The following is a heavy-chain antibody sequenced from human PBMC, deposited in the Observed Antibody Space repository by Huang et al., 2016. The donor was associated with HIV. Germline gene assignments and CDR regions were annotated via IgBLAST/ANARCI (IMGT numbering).Heavy chain of an antibody. V-gene: IGHV4-34*02. CDR2: ISHSGEV. J-gene: IGHJ5*02. CDR3: ARARPWWLSSDSDL. Sequence: QDQLQQWGAGLLKPSETLSITCAVYGGSFSDFYWSWIRQTPGEGLEWIGEISHSGEVNYNPSLRGRVIIAVETAKRQFSLTVKSVTADDSSMYYCARARPWWLSSDSDLWGQGSLVTVSS. D-gene: IGHD2-15*01. CDR1: GGSFSDFY.